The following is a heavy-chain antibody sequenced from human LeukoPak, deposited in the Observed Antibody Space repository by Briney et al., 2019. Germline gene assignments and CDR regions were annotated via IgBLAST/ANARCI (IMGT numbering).Heavy chain of an antibody. Sequence: GGSLRLSCAASGFTFSSYGMYWVRQAPGKGLEWVSVIYGGGSTYYADSVEGRFTISRDNLRNTVYLQMNGLRAEDTVVYYCARASPTTVTPDYWGQGTLVTVSS. V-gene: IGHV3-66*01. CDR3: ARASPTTVTPDY. CDR2: IYGGGST. J-gene: IGHJ4*02. D-gene: IGHD4-17*01. CDR1: GFTFSSYG.